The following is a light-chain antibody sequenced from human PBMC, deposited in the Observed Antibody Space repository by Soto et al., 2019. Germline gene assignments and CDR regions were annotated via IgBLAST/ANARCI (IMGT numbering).Light chain of an antibody. CDR2: CAS. Sequence: IVLTQSPGTLSLSPWERATLSCRASQSVGSTYLAWYQQRPGQAPRLLIYCASSRANGSPDRFSGSGSGADFTLTISSLAPEDFAVYYCQQHSSDPPTFGQGTKVDIK. CDR1: QSVGSTY. CDR3: QQHSSDPPT. J-gene: IGKJ1*01. V-gene: IGKV3-20*01.